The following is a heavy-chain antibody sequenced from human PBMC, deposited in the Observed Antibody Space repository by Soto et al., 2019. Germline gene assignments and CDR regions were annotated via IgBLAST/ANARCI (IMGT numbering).Heavy chain of an antibody. CDR3: ARMVATDYYYYGMDV. V-gene: IGHV1-69*13. Sequence: SLKVSCKASGGTFSSYAISWVRQAPGQGLEWMGGIIPIFGTANYAQKFQGRVTITADESTSTAYMELSSLRSEDTAVYYCARMVATDYYYYGMDVWGQGTTVTVLL. D-gene: IGHD5-12*01. CDR2: IIPIFGTA. J-gene: IGHJ6*02. CDR1: GGTFSSYA.